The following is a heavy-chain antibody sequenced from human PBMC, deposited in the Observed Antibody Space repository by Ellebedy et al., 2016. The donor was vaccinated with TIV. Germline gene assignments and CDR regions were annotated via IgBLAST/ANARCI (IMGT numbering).Heavy chain of an antibody. D-gene: IGHD3-3*01. CDR1: GGSISYYY. CDR2: IYDSGNT. CDR3: ARLWSGYSGYYFDF. J-gene: IGHJ4*02. V-gene: IGHV4-59*01. Sequence: MPSETLSLTCTVSGGSISYYYWSWIRQLPGKGLEWIGYIYDSGNTNYNPSLKSRVTMSVDTSKNQFFLNLSSVTAADTAVYYCARLWSGYSGYYFDFWGQGALVTVSS.